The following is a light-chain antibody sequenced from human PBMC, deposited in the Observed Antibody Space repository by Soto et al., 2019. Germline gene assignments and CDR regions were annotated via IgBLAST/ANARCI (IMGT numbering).Light chain of an antibody. CDR3: NSCAGSIYV. CDR1: SSDVGAYKY. CDR2: EVS. V-gene: IGLV2-8*01. Sequence: QSALTQPPSASGSPGQSVTISCTGTSSDVGAYKYVSWYQQHPGKAPKLILYEVSKRPSGVPDRFSGSKSGNTASLTVSGLQAEDEADYYCNSCAGSIYVFGTGTKVTVL. J-gene: IGLJ1*01.